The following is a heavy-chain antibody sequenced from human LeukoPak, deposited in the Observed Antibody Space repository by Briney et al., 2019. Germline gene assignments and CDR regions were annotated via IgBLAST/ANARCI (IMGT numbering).Heavy chain of an antibody. D-gene: IGHD7-27*01. J-gene: IGHJ4*02. CDR1: GFTFTSSA. V-gene: IGHV1-58*01. CDR2: IVVGSGNT. Sequence: SVKVSCKASGFTFTSSAVQWVRQARGQRLEWIGWIVVGSGNTNYAQKFQERVTITRDMSTSTAYMELSSLRSEDTAVYYCAKKTESTGEAFDYWGQGTQVTVSS. CDR3: AKKTESTGEAFDY.